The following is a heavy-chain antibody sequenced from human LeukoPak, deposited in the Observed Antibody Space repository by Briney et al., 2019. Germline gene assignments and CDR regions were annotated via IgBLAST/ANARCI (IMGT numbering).Heavy chain of an antibody. CDR2: ISASGTT. Sequence: SETLSLTCTVSGGSISSYYWSWIRQPAGKGLEWIGRISASGTTNYNPSLKSRLTISVDKSRNQFSLKLSSVSAADTAVYYCARDDGSGWFDPWGEGTLVTVSS. CDR1: GGSISSYY. J-gene: IGHJ5*02. D-gene: IGHD1-26*01. CDR3: ARDDGSGWFDP. V-gene: IGHV4-4*07.